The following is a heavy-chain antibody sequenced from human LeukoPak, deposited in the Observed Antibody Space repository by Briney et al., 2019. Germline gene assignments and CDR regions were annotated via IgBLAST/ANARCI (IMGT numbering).Heavy chain of an antibody. CDR1: GYSISSGYY. D-gene: IGHD3-3*01. CDR2: IYHSGST. Sequence: PSETLSLTCAVSGYSISSGYYWGWIRQPPGKGLEWIGSIYHSGSTYYNPSLESRVTISVDTSKNQFSLKLSSVTAADTAVYYCARLRSTVTYYDFWSGYYTRDYWGQGTLVTVSS. J-gene: IGHJ4*02. V-gene: IGHV4-38-2*01. CDR3: ARLRSTVTYYDFWSGYYTRDY.